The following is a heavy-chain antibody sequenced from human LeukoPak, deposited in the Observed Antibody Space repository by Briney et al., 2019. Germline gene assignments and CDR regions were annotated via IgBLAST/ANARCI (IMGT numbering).Heavy chain of an antibody. CDR1: GLSLRNVW. V-gene: IGHV3-15*07. CDR2: IKRETDGGTT. CDR3: AQGSGFYYDY. J-gene: IGHJ4*02. Sequence: PGGSLRLSCAVSGLSLRNVWMNWLRQAPGEGLEWVGLIKRETDGGTTDFAAPVKGRFTISRDDSKNTLYLQMNRLTSEDTAVYYCAQGSGFYYDYWGQGTLVTVSS. D-gene: IGHD3-22*01.